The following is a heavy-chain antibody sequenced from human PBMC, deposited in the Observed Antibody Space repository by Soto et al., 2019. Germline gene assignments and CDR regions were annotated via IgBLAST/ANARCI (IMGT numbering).Heavy chain of an antibody. CDR3: AHAYGGTSWPNDAFDV. Sequence: QITLKESGPTVVKPTQTLTLTCIFSGFSFSADGVAVGWIRQPPGKALEWLALIFWDDDPRYSPSLKSRLTITKDTSKNQVVLTITNMDPVDTGTYYCAHAYGGTSWPNDAFDVWGQGTVVTVSS. J-gene: IGHJ3*01. CDR2: IFWDDDP. V-gene: IGHV2-5*02. D-gene: IGHD2-21*01. CDR1: GFSFSADGVA.